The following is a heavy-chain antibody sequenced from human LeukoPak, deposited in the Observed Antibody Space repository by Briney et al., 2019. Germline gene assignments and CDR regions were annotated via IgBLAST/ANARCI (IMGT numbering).Heavy chain of an antibody. CDR1: GYSISSGYY. Sequence: SETLSLTCTVSGYSISSGYYWGWIRQPPGKGLEWIGSIYQSGSTYYNPSLKSRVTISVDTSKNQSSLKLSSVTAADTAVYYCARVPGPNWFDPWGQGTLVTVSS. V-gene: IGHV4-38-2*02. CDR3: ARVPGPNWFDP. J-gene: IGHJ5*02. CDR2: IYQSGST.